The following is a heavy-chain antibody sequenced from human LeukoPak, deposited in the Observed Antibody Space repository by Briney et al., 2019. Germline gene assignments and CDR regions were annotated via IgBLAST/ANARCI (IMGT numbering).Heavy chain of an antibody. Sequence: GGSLRLFCAASGFTFSSYSMNWVRQAPGKGLEWVSSISSSSSYIYYADSVKGRFTISRDNAKNSLYLQMNSLRAEDTAVYYCARDGEVGATRGYYFDYWGQGTLVTVSS. J-gene: IGHJ4*02. CDR1: GFTFSSYS. CDR3: ARDGEVGATRGYYFDY. CDR2: ISSSSSYI. D-gene: IGHD1-26*01. V-gene: IGHV3-21*01.